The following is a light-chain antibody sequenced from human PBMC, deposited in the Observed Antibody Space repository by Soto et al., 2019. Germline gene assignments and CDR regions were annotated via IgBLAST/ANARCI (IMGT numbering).Light chain of an antibody. J-gene: IGKJ1*01. CDR3: QQYSTYTPRT. CDR2: KAS. Sequence: DIQMTQSPSTLSASLGDRVTIPCRASQSISSWLAWYQQKPGKAPKILIYKASSLESGVPSRFSGSGSGTEFTLTISSLQPDDFATYYCQQYSTYTPRTFGQGTKVDIK. CDR1: QSISSW. V-gene: IGKV1-5*03.